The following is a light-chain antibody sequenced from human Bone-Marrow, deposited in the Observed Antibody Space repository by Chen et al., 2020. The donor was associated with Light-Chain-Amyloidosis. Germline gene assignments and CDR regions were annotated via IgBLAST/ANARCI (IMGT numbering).Light chain of an antibody. CDR3: QSYQGSSQGV. Sequence: NFMLSHPHSLSESPAKTVSISCTRSSGSIDTNYVQWYQQRPGSSPTTVSYEDDQRPSGVPDRFSGSIDRSSNSASLTISGLKTEDEADYYCQSYQGSSQGVFGGGTKLTVL. V-gene: IGLV6-57*01. J-gene: IGLJ3*02. CDR1: SGSIDTNY. CDR2: EDD.